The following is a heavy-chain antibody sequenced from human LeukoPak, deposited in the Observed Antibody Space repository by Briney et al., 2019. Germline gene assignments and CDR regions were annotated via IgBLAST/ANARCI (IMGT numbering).Heavy chain of an antibody. V-gene: IGHV3-7*01. CDR1: GFTFSSYW. Sequence: GGSLRLSCAASGFTFSSYWMSWVRQAPGKGLEWVANIKQDGSEEYYVDSVKGRFTISRDNAKNSLYLQMNSLRAEDTAVYYCASSYFDWLLDYWGQGTLVTVSS. D-gene: IGHD3-9*01. CDR3: ASSYFDWLLDY. CDR2: IKQDGSEE. J-gene: IGHJ4*02.